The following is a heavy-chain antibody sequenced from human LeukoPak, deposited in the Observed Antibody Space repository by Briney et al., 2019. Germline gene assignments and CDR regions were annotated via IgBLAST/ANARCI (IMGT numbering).Heavy chain of an antibody. D-gene: IGHD3-22*01. CDR2: MNPNSGNT. Sequence: GASVKVSCKASGYTFTSYDINWVRQATGQGLEWMGWMNPNSGNTGYAQKFQGWVTMTRDTSISTAYMELSRLRSDDTAVYYCARSDSSGYYYLLRYWGQGTLVTVSS. CDR3: ARSDSSGYYYLLRY. V-gene: IGHV1-8*01. J-gene: IGHJ4*02. CDR1: GYTFTSYD.